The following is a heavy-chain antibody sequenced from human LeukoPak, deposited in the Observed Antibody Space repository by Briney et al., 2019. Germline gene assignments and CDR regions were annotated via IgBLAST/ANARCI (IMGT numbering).Heavy chain of an antibody. Sequence: SVKVSRKASGGTFSSYAISWVRQAPGQGLEWMGGIIPIFGTANYAQKFQGRVTITTDESTSTAYMELSSLRSEDTAVYYCARERMGYCRGGSCWNFDYWGQGTLVTASS. CDR2: IIPIFGTA. CDR1: GGTFSSYA. V-gene: IGHV1-69*05. J-gene: IGHJ4*02. CDR3: ARERMGYCRGGSCWNFDY. D-gene: IGHD2-15*01.